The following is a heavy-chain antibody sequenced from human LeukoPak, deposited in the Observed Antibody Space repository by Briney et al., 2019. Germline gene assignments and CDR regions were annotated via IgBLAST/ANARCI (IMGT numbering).Heavy chain of an antibody. V-gene: IGHV3-21*01. Sequence: PGGSLRLSCAASGFTFSSYSMNWIRQAPGKGLEWVSSMSVGSGLIYYAESVKGRFTVSRDNAKKSLYLQRNSLRAEDTAVYYCAREFEGTASGAGYWGQGTLVTVSS. CDR2: MSVGSGLI. CDR3: AREFEGTASGAGY. J-gene: IGHJ4*02. CDR1: GFTFSSYS. D-gene: IGHD1-26*01.